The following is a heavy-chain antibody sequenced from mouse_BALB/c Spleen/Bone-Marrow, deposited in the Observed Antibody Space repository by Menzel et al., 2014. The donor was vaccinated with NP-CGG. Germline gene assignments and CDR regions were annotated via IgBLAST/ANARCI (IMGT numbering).Heavy chain of an antibody. V-gene: IGHV1-14*01. CDR2: FNPYNDGP. CDR3: AIHEGYFDY. Sequence: EVQLQQSGPELVKPGASVKMSCKVSGYTFTSYVMHWVKQKPGQGLEWIGYFNPYNDGPKYNEKFKGKATLTSDKSSSTAYMELSRLTSEDSAVYYCAIHEGYFDYWGQGTTLTVSS. J-gene: IGHJ2*01. CDR1: GYTFTSYV.